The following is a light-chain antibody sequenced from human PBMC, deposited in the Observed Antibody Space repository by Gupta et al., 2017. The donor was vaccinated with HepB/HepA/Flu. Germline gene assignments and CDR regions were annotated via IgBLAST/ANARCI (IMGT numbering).Light chain of an antibody. Sequence: EIALTQSPGTLSLSPGERATLSCRASQSVSSSYLAWYQQKPGQAPRLLIYGASIRATGIPDRFSGSGSGTDFTLTISRLEPEDFAVYYCQQYGSSPTFGQGTKVEIK. CDR2: GAS. CDR3: QQYGSSPT. J-gene: IGKJ1*01. CDR1: QSVSSSY. V-gene: IGKV3-20*01.